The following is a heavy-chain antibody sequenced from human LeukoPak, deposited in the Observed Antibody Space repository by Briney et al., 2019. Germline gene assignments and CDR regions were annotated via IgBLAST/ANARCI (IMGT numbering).Heavy chain of an antibody. CDR3: ARGSDIVVVPAALRNWFDP. V-gene: IGHV4-34*01. J-gene: IGHJ5*02. D-gene: IGHD2-2*01. CDR1: GGSFSGYY. CDR2: INHSGST. Sequence: SETLSLTCAVYGGSFSGYYWSWIRQPPGEGLEWIGEINHSGSTNYNPSLKSRVTISVDTSKNQFSLKLSSVTAADTAVYYCARGSDIVVVPAALRNWFDPWGQGTLVTVSS.